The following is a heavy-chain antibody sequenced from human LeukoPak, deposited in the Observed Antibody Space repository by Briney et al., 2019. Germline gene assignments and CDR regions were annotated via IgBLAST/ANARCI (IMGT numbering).Heavy chain of an antibody. D-gene: IGHD1-1*01. CDR3: AVGWKEYYFDY. Sequence: KPSETLSLTCAVYGGSFSGYYWSWIRQPPGKGLEWIGEINHSGSTNYNPSLKSRVTISVDTSKKQFSLKLSSVTAADTAVYYCAVGWKEYYFDYWGQGTLVTVSS. CDR1: GGSFSGYY. CDR2: INHSGST. J-gene: IGHJ4*02. V-gene: IGHV4-34*01.